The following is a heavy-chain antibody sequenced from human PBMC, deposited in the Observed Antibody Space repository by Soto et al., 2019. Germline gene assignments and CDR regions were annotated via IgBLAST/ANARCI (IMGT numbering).Heavy chain of an antibody. CDR2: INPNSGGT. CDR3: ARDVSYVWGSYPRALDY. V-gene: IGHV1-2*04. D-gene: IGHD3-16*02. CDR1: GYTFTGYY. Sequence: GASVEVSGKASGYTFTGYYMHCVRQAPGQGLEWMGWINPNSGGTNYAQKFQGWVTMTRDTSISTAYMELSRLRSDDTAVYYCARDVSYVWGSYPRALDYWGQGTLVTVSS. J-gene: IGHJ4*02.